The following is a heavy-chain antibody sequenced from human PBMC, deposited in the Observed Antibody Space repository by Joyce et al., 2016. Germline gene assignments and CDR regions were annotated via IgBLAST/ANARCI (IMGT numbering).Heavy chain of an antibody. CDR1: GYTFTDYY. J-gene: IGHJ4*02. D-gene: IGHD2-2*01. CDR3: AQGYGSTWVDY. Sequence: QVQLVQSGSEVRKPGASVKVSCKPSGYTFTDYYIHWVRQAPGQGLEWMGCINPNSGCTNYGQKFQGRVTMTRDTSIHTAYMDLSRLRFDDTAVYFCAQGYGSTWVDYWGQGTLVTVSS. V-gene: IGHV1-2*02. CDR2: INPNSGCT.